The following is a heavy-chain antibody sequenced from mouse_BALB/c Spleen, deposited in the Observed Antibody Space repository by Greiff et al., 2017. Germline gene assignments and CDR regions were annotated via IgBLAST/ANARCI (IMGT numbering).Heavy chain of an antibody. Sequence: QVQLQQPGAELVKPGASVKMSCKASGYTFTSYNMHWVKQTPGQGLEWIGAIYPGNGDTSYNQKFKGKATLTADKSSSTAYMQLSSLTSEDSAVYYCARRDGYDYFAYWGQGTLVTVSA. CDR1: GYTFTSYN. V-gene: IGHV1-12*01. J-gene: IGHJ3*01. D-gene: IGHD2-2*01. CDR3: ARRDGYDYFAY. CDR2: IYPGNGDT.